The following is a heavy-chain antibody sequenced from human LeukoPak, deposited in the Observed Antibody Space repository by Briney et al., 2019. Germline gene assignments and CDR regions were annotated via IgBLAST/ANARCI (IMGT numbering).Heavy chain of an antibody. J-gene: IGHJ4*02. CDR1: GFIFSTYG. CDR2: IRYVVSSE. CDR3: ARYCSGGSCYMGLI. D-gene: IGHD2-15*01. V-gene: IGHV3-33*08. Sequence: GGSLRLSCAASGFIFSTYGLHWVRQAPGKGLEWVAVIRYVVSSEYYADSVKGRFIISRDNSKNTLYLQMNSLRAEDTAVYYCARYCSGGSCYMGLIWGQGTLVTVSS.